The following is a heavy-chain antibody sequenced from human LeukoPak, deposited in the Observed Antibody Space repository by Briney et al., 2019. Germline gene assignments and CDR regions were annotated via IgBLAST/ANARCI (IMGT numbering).Heavy chain of an antibody. CDR3: ARSQLQLDYYGMDV. J-gene: IGHJ6*02. D-gene: IGHD4-11*01. V-gene: IGHV4-34*01. Sequence: SETPSLTCAVYGGSFTGYYWSWLRQPPEAGLEWIGEINHSGSTNYNPSLKSRVTISVDTSKNQFSLKLSSMTAADTAVYYCARSQLQLDYYGMDVWGQGTTVTVSS. CDR1: GGSFTGYY. CDR2: INHSGST.